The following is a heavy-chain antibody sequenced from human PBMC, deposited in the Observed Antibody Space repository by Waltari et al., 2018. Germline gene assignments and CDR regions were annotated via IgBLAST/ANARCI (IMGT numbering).Heavy chain of an antibody. CDR1: GGSFSGYY. V-gene: IGHV4-34*01. CDR3: ARVRRLYDFWSGHLSRGNYFDY. Sequence: QVQLQQWGAGLLKPSETLSLTCAVYGGSFSGYYWSWIRQPPGKGLEWIGEITHSGRPTYNPSPRSRCTISVDTSRNQFSLKLSAVTAADTAVYYCARVRRLYDFWSGHLSRGNYFDYWGQGTLVTVSS. D-gene: IGHD3-3*01. CDR2: ITHSGRP. J-gene: IGHJ4*02.